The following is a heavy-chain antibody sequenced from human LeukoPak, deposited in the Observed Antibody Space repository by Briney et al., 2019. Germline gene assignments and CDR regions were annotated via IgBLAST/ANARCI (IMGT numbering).Heavy chain of an antibody. CDR3: ARGRGWPRVYYGMDV. CDR1: GGSFSGYY. D-gene: IGHD5-12*01. J-gene: IGHJ6*02. CDR2: INHSGST. Sequence: SETLSLTCAVSGGSFSGYYWSWIRQPPGKGLEWIGEINHSGSTNYNPSLKSRVTISVDTSKNQFSLKLSSVTAADTAVYYCARGRGWPRVYYGMDVWGQGTTVTVSS. V-gene: IGHV4-34*01.